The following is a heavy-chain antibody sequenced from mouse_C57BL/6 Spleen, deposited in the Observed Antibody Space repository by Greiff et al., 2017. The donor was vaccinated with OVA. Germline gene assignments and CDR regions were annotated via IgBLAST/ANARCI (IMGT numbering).Heavy chain of an antibody. Sequence: VQLQQSGPELVKPGASVKISCKASGYAFSSSWMNWVKQRPGKGLEWIGRIYPGDGDTNYNGKFKGKDTLTADKSSSTAYMQLSSLTSEDSAVYFCARLGDYESHYAMDYWGQGTSVTVAS. V-gene: IGHV1-82*01. J-gene: IGHJ4*01. CDR1: GYAFSSSW. CDR2: IYPGDGDT. D-gene: IGHD2-4*01. CDR3: ARLGDYESHYAMDY.